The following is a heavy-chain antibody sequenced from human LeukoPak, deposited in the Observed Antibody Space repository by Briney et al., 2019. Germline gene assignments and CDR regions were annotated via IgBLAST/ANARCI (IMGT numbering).Heavy chain of an antibody. Sequence: SQTLSLTCSVSGGSINSGSYYWTWIRQRPGKGLEWIGYIYYSGSTYYNPSLKSRVTISVDTSKNQFSLKLSSVTAADTAVYYCASQSSSWPGGRFDPWGQGTLVTVSS. D-gene: IGHD6-13*01. V-gene: IGHV4-31*03. CDR1: GGSINSGSYY. J-gene: IGHJ5*02. CDR2: IYYSGST. CDR3: ASQSSSWPGGRFDP.